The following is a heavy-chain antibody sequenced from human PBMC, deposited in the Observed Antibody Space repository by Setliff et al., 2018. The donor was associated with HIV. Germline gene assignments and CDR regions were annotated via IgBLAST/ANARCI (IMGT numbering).Heavy chain of an antibody. CDR3: ARERGSSSGYYYYGMDV. CDR1: GDSISTDY. V-gene: IGHV4-59*06. CDR2: ISYTGST. Sequence: SETLSLTCTVSGDSISTDYWTWIRQPPGKGLEWIGHISYTGSTYYNPSLKSRLTISIDTSKNQFSLKLSSVTAADTAVYYCARERGSSSGYYYYGMDVWGQGTTVTVSS. J-gene: IGHJ6*02. D-gene: IGHD6-6*01.